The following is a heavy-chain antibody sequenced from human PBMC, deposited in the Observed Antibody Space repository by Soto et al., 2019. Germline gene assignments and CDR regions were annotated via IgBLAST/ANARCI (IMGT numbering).Heavy chain of an antibody. V-gene: IGHV4-39*07. D-gene: IGHD4-17*01. J-gene: IGHJ4*02. CDR2: IYYSGST. CDR3: ARDNTVTPDFDY. Sequence: SETLSLTCTVSGGSISSSSYYWGWIRQPPGKGLEWIGSIYYSGSTYYNPSLKSRVTISVDTSKNQFSLKLSSVTAADTAVYYCARDNTVTPDFDYWGQGTLVTVSS. CDR1: GGSISSSSYY.